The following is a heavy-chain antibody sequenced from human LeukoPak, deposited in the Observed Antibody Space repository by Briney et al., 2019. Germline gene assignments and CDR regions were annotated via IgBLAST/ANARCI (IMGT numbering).Heavy chain of an antibody. D-gene: IGHD6-13*01. J-gene: IGHJ4*02. V-gene: IGHV4-59*01. CDR2: IYYSGST. CDR1: GGSISSYY. Sequence: SETLSLTCTVSGGSISSYYWSWIRQPPGKGLEWIGYIYYSGSTNYNPSLKSRVTISVDTSKNQFSLKLSSVTAAGTAVYYCAGGIAAADAFSPDYWGQGTLVTVSS. CDR3: AGGIAAADAFSPDY.